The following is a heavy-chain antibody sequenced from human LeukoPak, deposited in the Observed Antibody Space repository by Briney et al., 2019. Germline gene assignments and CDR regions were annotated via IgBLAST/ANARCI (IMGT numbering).Heavy chain of an antibody. V-gene: IGHV3-30*04. Sequence: GGSLRLSCAASAFTFSSYAMHWVRQAPGKGLEWVAVISYDGSNKYYADSVKGRFTISRDNSKNTLYLQMNSLRAEDTAVYYCASMCGSGSYKECLFDYWGQGTLVTVSS. CDR2: ISYDGSNK. J-gene: IGHJ4*02. CDR3: ASMCGSGSYKECLFDY. CDR1: AFTFSSYA. D-gene: IGHD3-10*01.